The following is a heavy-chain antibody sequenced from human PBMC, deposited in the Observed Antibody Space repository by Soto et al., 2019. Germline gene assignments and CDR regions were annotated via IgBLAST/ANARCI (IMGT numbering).Heavy chain of an antibody. V-gene: IGHV4-31*03. CDR2: IFYNGNA. CDR3: ASLRGSGTNFFFDY. Sequence: QVLLQEPGPGLVKPSQTLSLTCSVSGGSISNGDYYWTWIRQLPGKGLEWIAYIFYNGNAYYTPSLKSRLTISVDTSENQFSLKLTSVTAADTAVYYCASLRGSGTNFFFDYWGQGNLVTVSS. CDR1: GGSISNGDYY. J-gene: IGHJ4*02. D-gene: IGHD3-10*01.